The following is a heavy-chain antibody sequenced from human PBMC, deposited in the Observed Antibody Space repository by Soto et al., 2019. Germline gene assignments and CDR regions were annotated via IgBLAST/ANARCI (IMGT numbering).Heavy chain of an antibody. CDR1: GYTFTNYA. CDR2: INAGNGNT. V-gene: IGHV1-3*01. J-gene: IGHJ3*02. CDR3: ARDRRYYGSGANDAFDI. D-gene: IGHD3-10*01. Sequence: ASVKVSCKASGYTFTNYAMHWVRQAPGQRLEWMGWINAGNGNTKYSQKFQGRVTITRDTSASTAYMELSSLRSEDTAVYYCARDRRYYGSGANDAFDIWGQGTMVTVSS.